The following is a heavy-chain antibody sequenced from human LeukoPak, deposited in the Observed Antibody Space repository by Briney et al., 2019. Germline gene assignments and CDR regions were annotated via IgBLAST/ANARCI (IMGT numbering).Heavy chain of an antibody. CDR2: IRRRAYGGAA. J-gene: IGHJ4*02. V-gene: IGHV3-49*04. CDR1: GFAFDDFA. Sequence: PGGSLRLSCTTSGFAFDDFAMSWVRQPAGKGPGWVGFIRRRAYGGAAEYAASVKGRFIISRDDSKGIAYLQMNSLKTEDTAVYYCSRNGLVDFDYWGQGSRVIVSP. CDR3: SRNGLVDFDY.